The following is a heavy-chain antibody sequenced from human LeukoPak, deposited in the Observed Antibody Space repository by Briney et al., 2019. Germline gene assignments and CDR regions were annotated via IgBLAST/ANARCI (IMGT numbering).Heavy chain of an antibody. CDR1: GFTFSSYS. J-gene: IGHJ4*02. V-gene: IGHV3-21*01. CDR3: ARDDSHGYHFFDS. Sequence: GGSLRLSCAASGFTFSSYSMNWIRQTPGKGREWVSSISGSGEFIYYGDSFRGRFTISRDNAKNSLYLQMNSLRPEDTAVYYCARDDSHGYHFFDSWGQGTLVTVSS. D-gene: IGHD3-22*01. CDR2: ISGSGEFI.